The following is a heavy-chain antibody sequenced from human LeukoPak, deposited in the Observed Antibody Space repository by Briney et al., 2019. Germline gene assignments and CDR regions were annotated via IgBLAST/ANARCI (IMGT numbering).Heavy chain of an antibody. D-gene: IGHD3-22*01. CDR2: IWYDGSNK. J-gene: IGHJ1*01. CDR3: ASSVTDDSSGYYKH. Sequence: GSLRLSCAASGFTFSSYGMHWVRQAPGKGLEWVAVIWYDGSNKYYADSVKGRFTISRDNSKNTLYLQMNSLRAEDTAVYYCASSVTDDSSGYYKHWGQGTLVTVSS. V-gene: IGHV3-33*01. CDR1: GFTFSSYG.